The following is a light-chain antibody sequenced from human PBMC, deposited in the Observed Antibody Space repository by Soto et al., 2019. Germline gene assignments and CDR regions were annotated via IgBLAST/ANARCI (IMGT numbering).Light chain of an antibody. V-gene: IGLV2-11*01. J-gene: IGLJ2*01. Sequence: QSALTQPRSVSGSPGQSVTISCTGTSSDVGNYNFVSWYQQHPGKAPKLMIYDVSKRPSGVPDRFSVSKSGNTDSLTISGLQAEDEADYYCCSYAGSSRVFGGGTKLTVL. CDR3: CSYAGSSRV. CDR2: DVS. CDR1: SSDVGNYNF.